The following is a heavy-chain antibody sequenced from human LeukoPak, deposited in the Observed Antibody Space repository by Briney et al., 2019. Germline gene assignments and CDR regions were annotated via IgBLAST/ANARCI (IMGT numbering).Heavy chain of an antibody. CDR2: IYSGGRT. D-gene: IGHD3-9*01. Sequence: PGGSLTLPCAASGFTVSSNYMSWARQPPGKGREWVSVIYSGGRTYYADSVKGRFTISSDNSKNTLYLQMNSLRAEDTAVYYCARRYDILTGDYWGQGTLVTVSS. CDR3: ARRYDILTGDY. CDR1: GFTVSSNY. V-gene: IGHV3-66*01. J-gene: IGHJ4*02.